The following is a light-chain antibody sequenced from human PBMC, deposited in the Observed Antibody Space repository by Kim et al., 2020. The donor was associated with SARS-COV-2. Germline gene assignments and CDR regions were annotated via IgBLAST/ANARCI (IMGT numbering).Light chain of an antibody. CDR3: QQANSFPFA. J-gene: IGKJ3*01. V-gene: IGKV1D-12*01. CDR1: RDIHTW. Sequence: DIQMTQSPSSVSASIEDRVTITCRASRDIHTWLAWFQQKPGKAPKLLIHGASSLQGGVPSRFSGSGFGTEFTLTISNIQPEDSATYYCQQANSFPFAFGPGTKVDIK. CDR2: GAS.